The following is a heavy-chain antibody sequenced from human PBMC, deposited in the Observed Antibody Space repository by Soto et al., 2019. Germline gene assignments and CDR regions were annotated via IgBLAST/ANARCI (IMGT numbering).Heavy chain of an antibody. D-gene: IGHD6-13*01. Sequence: EVQLVESGGGLVQPGGSLRLSCADSGFTFSSYWMSWVRQAPGKGLEWVANIKQEGSEKYYVDSVKGRVTISRDNAQNPLYRQMDSLRAEDTAVYYCAREVVGIAAAAGSERGDWFDPWGQGTLVTVSS. V-gene: IGHV3-7*01. J-gene: IGHJ5*02. CDR2: IKQEGSEK. CDR1: GFTFSSYW. CDR3: AREVVGIAAAAGSERGDWFDP.